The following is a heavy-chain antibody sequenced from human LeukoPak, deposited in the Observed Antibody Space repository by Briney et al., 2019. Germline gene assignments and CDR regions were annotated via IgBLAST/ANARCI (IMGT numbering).Heavy chain of an antibody. CDR3: ARVEEYYDILTGYVY. Sequence: SVTDSFKASGGTFISYVIRWVRQAPGQGLAWMGGIIPIFGTANYAQKFQGRVTITADESTSTAYMELSSLKTEDTAVYYCARVEEYYDILTGYVYWGQGTLVTVAS. CDR1: GGTFISYV. CDR2: IIPIFGTA. D-gene: IGHD3-9*01. V-gene: IGHV1-69*13. J-gene: IGHJ4*02.